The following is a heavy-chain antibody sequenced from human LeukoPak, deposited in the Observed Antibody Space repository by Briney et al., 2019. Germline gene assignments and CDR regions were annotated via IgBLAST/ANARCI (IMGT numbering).Heavy chain of an antibody. J-gene: IGHJ4*02. CDR1: GFTFSSDC. CDR2: IKQDGSDN. Sequence: PGGSLRLSCAASGFTFSSDCMTSGRPAPGKGLERGANIKQDGSDNYYVHSVKGRFTISRDNAKNSLYLQMNSLRVDDTALYYCARQYTSSWYALGYLDYWGQRTLVTVSS. V-gene: IGHV3-7*01. CDR3: ARQYTSSWYALGYLDY. D-gene: IGHD6-13*01.